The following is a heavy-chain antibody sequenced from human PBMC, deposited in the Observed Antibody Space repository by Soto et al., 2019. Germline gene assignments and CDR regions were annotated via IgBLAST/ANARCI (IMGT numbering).Heavy chain of an antibody. CDR2: YYWDEDE. V-gene: IGHV2-5*02. D-gene: IGHD2-21*01. CDR3: ARGRRLESCWGGDCYYFDV. J-gene: IGHJ4*02. Sequence: QITLKESGPTLVKPTQTLKLTCTFSGFSFSDGAVGVGWFRQSPGKAPERLAIYYWDEDEWHSPSLRTRLSISYQAARSQVVLSMVDMDPPDTATYFCARGRRLESCWGGDCYYFDVWDQGLQVAAS. CDR1: GFSFSDGAVG.